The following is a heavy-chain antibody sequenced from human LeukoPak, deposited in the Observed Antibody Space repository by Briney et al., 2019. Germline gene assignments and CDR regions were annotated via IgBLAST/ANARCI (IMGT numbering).Heavy chain of an antibody. CDR2: IYYSGST. Sequence: SQTLSLTCTVSGDSINSGDYYWSLIRQPPGNGLEWIGYIYYSGSTYYNPSLKSRVTISVDTSKNQFSLKLSSVTAADTAVYYCARDNGYGQLDSWGQGTLVAVSS. J-gene: IGHJ4*02. CDR3: ARDNGYGQLDS. CDR1: GDSINSGDYY. D-gene: IGHD2-15*01. V-gene: IGHV4-30-4*01.